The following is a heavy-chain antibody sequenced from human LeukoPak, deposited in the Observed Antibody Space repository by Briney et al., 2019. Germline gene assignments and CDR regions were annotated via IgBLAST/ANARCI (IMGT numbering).Heavy chain of an antibody. J-gene: IGHJ6*02. Sequence: QTGGSLRLSCAASGFTVSSNYMSWVRQAPGKGLEWVSVIYSGGSTYYADSVKGRFTISRDNSKNTLYLQMNSLRAEDTAVYYCAKDLLVVVPATPLDYHGMDVWGQGTTVTVSS. V-gene: IGHV3-53*05. CDR2: IYSGGST. CDR1: GFTVSSNY. CDR3: AKDLLVVVPATPLDYHGMDV. D-gene: IGHD2-2*01.